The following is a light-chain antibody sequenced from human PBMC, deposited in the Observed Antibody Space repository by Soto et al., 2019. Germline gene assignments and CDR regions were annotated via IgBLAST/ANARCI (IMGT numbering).Light chain of an antibody. J-gene: IGKJ1*01. CDR3: QQYNSYPT. Sequence: DIVMTQSPLSLPVTPGEPASISCRSSQILLHSNGYNYLDWYLQKPGKAPKLLIYKASSLESGVPPRFSGSGSGTEFTLTISSLQPDDFATYYCQQYNSYPTFGQGTKVDIK. CDR2: KAS. V-gene: IGKV2-28*01. CDR1: QILLHSNGYNY.